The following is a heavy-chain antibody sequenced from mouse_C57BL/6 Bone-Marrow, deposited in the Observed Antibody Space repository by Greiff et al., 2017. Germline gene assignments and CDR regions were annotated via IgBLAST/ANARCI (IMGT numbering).Heavy chain of an antibody. D-gene: IGHD2-4*01. CDR1: GYTFTSYW. CDR3: AREGYDYDGAWFAY. J-gene: IGHJ3*01. V-gene: IGHV1-61*01. CDR2: IYPSDSET. Sequence: QVQLQQPGAELVRPGSSVKLSCKASGYTFTSYWMDWVKQRPGQGLEWIGNIYPSDSETHYNQKFKDKATLTVDKSSSTAYMQLSSLTSEDSAVEYGAREGYDYDGAWFAYWGQGTLVTVSA.